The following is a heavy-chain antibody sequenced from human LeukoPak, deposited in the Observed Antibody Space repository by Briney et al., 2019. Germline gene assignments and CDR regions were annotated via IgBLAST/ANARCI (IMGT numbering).Heavy chain of an antibody. CDR3: SRDLGRFSSTWKDAFDI. CDR1: GFTFNIYS. J-gene: IGHJ3*02. Sequence: GGSLRLSCAASGFTFNIYSMNWVRQAPGKGLEWVSSISDSSSYIFYADSVRGRFIISRDNAKNSLYLQMNSLRAEDTAVYYCSRDLGRFSSTWKDAFDIWGHGTMVTVSS. D-gene: IGHD6-13*01. V-gene: IGHV3-21*01. CDR2: ISDSSSYI.